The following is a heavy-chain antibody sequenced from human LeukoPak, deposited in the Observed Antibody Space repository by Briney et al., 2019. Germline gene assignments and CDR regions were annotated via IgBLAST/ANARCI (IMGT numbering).Heavy chain of an antibody. CDR1: GFTFSSYA. Sequence: GGSLRLSCAASGFTFSSYAMNWVRQAPGKGLEWVSAISGSGGSTYYADSVKGRFTISRDNSKNTLYLQMNSLRAEDTAVYYCAKDQDYGGNSADYWGQGTLVTVSS. D-gene: IGHD4-23*01. J-gene: IGHJ4*02. V-gene: IGHV3-23*01. CDR2: ISGSGGST. CDR3: AKDQDYGGNSADY.